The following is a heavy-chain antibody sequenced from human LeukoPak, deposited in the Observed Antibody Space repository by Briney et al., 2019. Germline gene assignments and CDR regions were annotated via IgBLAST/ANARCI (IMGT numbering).Heavy chain of an antibody. Sequence: SGGSLRLSCAASGFTFSSYSMNWVRQAPGKGLEWVSYISSSSSTIYYADSVKGRFTISRDNAKNSLYLQMNSLRAEDTAVYYCARDVAFYDSSGYYYDPHFGYWGQGTLVTVSS. CDR2: ISSSSSTI. CDR3: ARDVAFYDSSGYYYDPHFGY. V-gene: IGHV3-48*01. D-gene: IGHD3-22*01. J-gene: IGHJ4*02. CDR1: GFTFSSYS.